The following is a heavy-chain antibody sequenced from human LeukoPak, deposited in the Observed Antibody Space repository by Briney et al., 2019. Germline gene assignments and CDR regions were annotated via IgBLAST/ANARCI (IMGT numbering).Heavy chain of an antibody. Sequence: ASVKVSCKASGYTFTSYDINWVRQATGQGPEWMGWMNPNSGNTGYAQKFQGRVTMTRNTSISTAYMELSSLRSEDTAVYYCARGYSSSWYELYSYPNWFDPWGQGTLVTVSS. D-gene: IGHD6-13*01. J-gene: IGHJ5*02. V-gene: IGHV1-8*01. CDR2: MNPNSGNT. CDR1: GYTFTSYD. CDR3: ARGYSSSWYELYSYPNWFDP.